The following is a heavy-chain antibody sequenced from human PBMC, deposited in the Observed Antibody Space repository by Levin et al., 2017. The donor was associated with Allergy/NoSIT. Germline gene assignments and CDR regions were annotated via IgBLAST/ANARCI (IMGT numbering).Heavy chain of an antibody. CDR1: GFTVSSNY. CDR3: ARPYSSSMGGFDY. D-gene: IGHD6-6*01. V-gene: IGHV3-53*01. CDR2: IYSGGST. J-gene: IGHJ4*02. Sequence: PSETLSLTCAASGFTVSSNYMSWVRQAPGKGLEWVSVIYSGGSTYYADSVKGRFTISRDNSKNTLYLQMNSLRAEDTAVYYCARPYSSSMGGFDYWGQGTLVTVSS.